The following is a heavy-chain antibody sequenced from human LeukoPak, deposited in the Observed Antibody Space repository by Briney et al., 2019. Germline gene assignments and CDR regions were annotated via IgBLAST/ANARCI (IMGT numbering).Heavy chain of an antibody. Sequence: GGSLRLSCAASGFTFSSSWMHWVRQAPGKGLVWVSRINPDGSITSHADSVKGRFTISRDNAKNTVYLQMNSLRAEDTAVYYCARRGTSSSWAHFDYWGQGTLVAVSS. D-gene: IGHD6-13*01. V-gene: IGHV3-74*01. CDR3: ARRGTSSSWAHFDY. CDR2: INPDGSIT. J-gene: IGHJ4*02. CDR1: GFTFSSSW.